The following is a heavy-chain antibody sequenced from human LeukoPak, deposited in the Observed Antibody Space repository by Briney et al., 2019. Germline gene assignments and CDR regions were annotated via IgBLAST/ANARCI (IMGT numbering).Heavy chain of an antibody. D-gene: IGHD3-9*01. V-gene: IGHV3-53*01. CDR1: GFPVRSND. Sequence: GGSLRLSCVVSGFPVRSNDMSWVRQAPGKGLEWVSAIYSAGTPYYADSVKGLFTISRDTSRNTVYLQMNSLRLEDTAVYYCARDRFYDVLTGYFFYLDVWGKGTAVTVFS. CDR2: IYSAGTP. CDR3: ARDRFYDVLTGYFFYLDV. J-gene: IGHJ6*04.